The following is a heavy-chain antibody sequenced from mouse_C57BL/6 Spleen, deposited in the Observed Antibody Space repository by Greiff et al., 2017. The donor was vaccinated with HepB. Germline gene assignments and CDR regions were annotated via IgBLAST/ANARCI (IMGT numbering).Heavy chain of an antibody. J-gene: IGHJ3*01. CDR2: IYPGDGDT. Sequence: QVQLQQSGPELVKPGASVKISCKASGYAFSSSWMNWVKQRPGKGLEWIGRIYPGDGDTNYNGKFKGKATLTADKSSSTAYMQLSSLTSEDSAVYFCARGYYYGSSYGWFAYWGQGTLVTVSA. CDR3: ARGYYYGSSYGWFAY. CDR1: GYAFSSSW. D-gene: IGHD1-1*01. V-gene: IGHV1-82*01.